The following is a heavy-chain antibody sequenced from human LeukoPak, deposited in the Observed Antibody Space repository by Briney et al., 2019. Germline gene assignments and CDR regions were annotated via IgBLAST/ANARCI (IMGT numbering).Heavy chain of an antibody. V-gene: IGHV3-7*01. J-gene: IGHJ4*02. Sequence: GGSLRLSCAASGFTISSYWMSWVRQAPGKELEWVANIKQDGSEKYYVDSVKGRFTISRDNAKNSLYLQMNSLRAEDTAVYYCARGSSGWYFDYWGQGTLVTVSS. D-gene: IGHD6-19*01. CDR2: IKQDGSEK. CDR3: ARGSSGWYFDY. CDR1: GFTISSYW.